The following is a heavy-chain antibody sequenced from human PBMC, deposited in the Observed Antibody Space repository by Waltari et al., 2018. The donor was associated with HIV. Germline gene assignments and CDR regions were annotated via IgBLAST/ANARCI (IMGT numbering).Heavy chain of an antibody. CDR1: GFMFGDYA. CDR3: ARTLYDTSGQYWYYFDY. Sequence: EVQLVESGGGLVKPGRSLRLSCPVSGFMFGDYAMSWFRQAPGKGLEWVGCMRSKAYGGTTEYAASVKGRLNISRDDSKSIAYLQRNILKTEDTAVYYCARTLYDTSGQYWYYFDYWGQGTLVTVSS. J-gene: IGHJ4*02. V-gene: IGHV3-49*05. D-gene: IGHD3-22*01. CDR2: MRSKAYGGTT.